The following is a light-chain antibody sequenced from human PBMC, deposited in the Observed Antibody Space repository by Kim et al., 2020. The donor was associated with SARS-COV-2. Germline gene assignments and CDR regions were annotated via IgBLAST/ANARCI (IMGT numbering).Light chain of an antibody. Sequence: GERATLSCGASQSVSSYLAWYQQKPGRAPRLLIYGASNRATGIPARFSGSGSGTDFTLTISSLEPEDFAVYYCQQRSNWPPLTFGGGTKVDIK. CDR2: GAS. V-gene: IGKV3-11*01. CDR3: QQRSNWPPLT. J-gene: IGKJ4*01. CDR1: QSVSSY.